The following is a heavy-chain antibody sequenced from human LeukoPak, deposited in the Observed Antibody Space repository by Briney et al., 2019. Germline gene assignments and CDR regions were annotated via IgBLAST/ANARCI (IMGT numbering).Heavy chain of an antibody. CDR3: AREFCSGANCYPMGAFDM. V-gene: IGHV3-7*01. Sequence: GGSLRLSCAASGFTFSRYWMSWVRQAPGKGLEWVANIEQDGSEKYYVDSVKGRFTISRDNAKNSLYLQMNSLRAEDAAVYYCAREFCSGANCYPMGAFDMWGQGSMVTVSS. CDR2: IEQDGSEK. J-gene: IGHJ3*02. CDR1: GFTFSRYW. D-gene: IGHD2-15*01.